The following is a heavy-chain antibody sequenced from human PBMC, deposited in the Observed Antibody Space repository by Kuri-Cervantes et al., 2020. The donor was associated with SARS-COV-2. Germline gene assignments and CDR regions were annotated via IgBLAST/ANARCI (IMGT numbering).Heavy chain of an antibody. CDR1: GGSISSSSYY. CDR2: IYYSGST. CDR3: ARALYQQLVHGWYFDL. Sequence: SETLSLTCTVSGGSISSSSYYWGWIRQPPGKGLEWIGSIYYSGSTYYNPSLKSRVTISVDTSKNQFSLKLSSVTAADTAVYYCARALYQQLVHGWYFDLWGRGTLVTVSS. V-gene: IGHV4-39*07. J-gene: IGHJ2*01. D-gene: IGHD6-13*01.